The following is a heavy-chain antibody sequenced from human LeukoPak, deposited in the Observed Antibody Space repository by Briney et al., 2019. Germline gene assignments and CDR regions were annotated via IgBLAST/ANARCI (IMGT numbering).Heavy chain of an antibody. D-gene: IGHD2-15*01. V-gene: IGHV4-59*01. CDR2: IYYSGST. CDR1: GGSFTNYY. Sequence: SETLSLTCTVSGGSFTNYYWSWIRQRPGKGLEWIGYIYYSGSTNYNPSLKSRATISVDTSKNQFSLKLSSVTAADTAVYYCARAGSAHADFDYWGQGTLVTVSS. CDR3: ARAGSAHADFDY. J-gene: IGHJ4*02.